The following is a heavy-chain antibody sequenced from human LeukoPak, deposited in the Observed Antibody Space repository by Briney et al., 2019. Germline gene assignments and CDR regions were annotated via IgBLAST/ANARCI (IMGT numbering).Heavy chain of an antibody. CDR3: ARCPYDSTGYYSVPSHLDY. CDR1: GFTFSTYW. CDR2: IKQDGSAK. D-gene: IGHD3-22*01. V-gene: IGHV3-7*01. J-gene: IGHJ4*02. Sequence: PGGSLRLSCAASGFTFSTYWMTWVRQAPGKGLEWVANIKQDGSAKYYVDSLRGRFSISRDNVKSSLFLQMNSLSAEDTAVYYCARCPYDSTGYYSVPSHLDYWGQGTLVTVSS.